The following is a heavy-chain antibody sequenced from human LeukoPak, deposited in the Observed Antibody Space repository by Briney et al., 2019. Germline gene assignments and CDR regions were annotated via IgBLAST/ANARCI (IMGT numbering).Heavy chain of an antibody. J-gene: IGHJ4*02. D-gene: IGHD4-17*01. Sequence: GGSLRLSCAASGFTFSSYGMSWVRQAPGKGLEWVSAISGSGGSTYYADSVKGRFTISRENSKNTLYLQMNSLRAEDTAVYYCAKDRHGDRMYWGQGTLVTVSS. V-gene: IGHV3-23*01. CDR3: AKDRHGDRMY. CDR2: ISGSGGST. CDR1: GFTFSSYG.